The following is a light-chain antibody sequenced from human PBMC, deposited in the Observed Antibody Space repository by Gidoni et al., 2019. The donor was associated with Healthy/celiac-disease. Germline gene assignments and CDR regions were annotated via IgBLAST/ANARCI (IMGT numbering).Light chain of an antibody. V-gene: IGKV1-6*01. Sequence: AIQMTQSPSSLSASVGDRVTITCRASQGIRNDLGWYQQKPGKAPKLLIYAESSLQSGVPSRFSGSGSGTDCTLTISSLQPEDFATYYCLQDYNYPRTFGQGTKLEIK. CDR2: AES. CDR3: LQDYNYPRT. J-gene: IGKJ2*01. CDR1: QGIRND.